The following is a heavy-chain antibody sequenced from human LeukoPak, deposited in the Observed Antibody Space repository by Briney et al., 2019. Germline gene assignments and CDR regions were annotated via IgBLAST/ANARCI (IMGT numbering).Heavy chain of an antibody. J-gene: IGHJ1*01. Sequence: GGSLRLSCAASGFTFSSYGMHWVRQAPGKGLEWVAVISYDGSNKYYADSVKGRFTISRDNSKNTLYLQMNSLRAEDTAVYYCAKDLHLSFQHWGQGTLVTVSS. CDR3: AKDLHLSFQH. CDR1: GFTFSSYG. CDR2: ISYDGSNK. V-gene: IGHV3-30*18. D-gene: IGHD5-24*01.